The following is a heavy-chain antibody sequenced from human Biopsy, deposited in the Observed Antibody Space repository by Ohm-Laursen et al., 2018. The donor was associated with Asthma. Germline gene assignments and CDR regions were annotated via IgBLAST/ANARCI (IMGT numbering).Heavy chain of an antibody. CDR3: AWPDMVASIFRV. D-gene: IGHD3-3*01. V-gene: IGHV1-3*01. J-gene: IGHJ4*02. CDR2: SNAGYGNT. Sequence: SVKVSCKVSGYTFTSYALHWVRQAPGLRPEWMGRSNAGYGNTKYSQKFQGRLTITRDTSASTVYMELSALTSEDTAVYFCAWPDMVASIFRVWGQGTLVTVSS. CDR1: GYTFTSYA.